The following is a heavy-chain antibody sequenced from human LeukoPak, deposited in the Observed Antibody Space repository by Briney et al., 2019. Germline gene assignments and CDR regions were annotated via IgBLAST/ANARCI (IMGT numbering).Heavy chain of an antibody. V-gene: IGHV1-2*04. Sequence: ASVKVSCKASGYTFTGCYMHWVRQAPGQGLEWMGWNNPNSGGTNYAQKFQGWVTMTRDTSISTAYMELSRLRSDDTAVYYCARSTCSGGSCYDYWGQGTLVTVSS. CDR3: ARSTCSGGSCYDY. CDR1: GYTFTGCY. D-gene: IGHD2-15*01. CDR2: NNPNSGGT. J-gene: IGHJ4*02.